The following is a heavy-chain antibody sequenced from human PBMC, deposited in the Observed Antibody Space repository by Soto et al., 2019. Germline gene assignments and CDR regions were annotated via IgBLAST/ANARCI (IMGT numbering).Heavy chain of an antibody. CDR3: ARNRFLEWLVYFDY. Sequence: QVQPVPSGAEVKKPGSSVKVSCKASGGTFSRYAISWVRQAPGQGLEWMGGIIPIFGTANYAQKFQGRVTITADESTSTGYMELSSLRSEDTAVYYCARNRFLEWLVYFDYWGQGTLVTVSS. CDR1: GGTFSRYA. J-gene: IGHJ4*02. CDR2: IIPIFGTA. D-gene: IGHD3-3*01. V-gene: IGHV1-69*01.